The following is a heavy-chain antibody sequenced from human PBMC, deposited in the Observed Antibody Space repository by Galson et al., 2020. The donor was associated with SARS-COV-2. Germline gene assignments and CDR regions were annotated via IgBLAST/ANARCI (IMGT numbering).Heavy chain of an antibody. Sequence: GESLKISCAASGFTFSSYSMNWVRQAPGKGLEWVSSISSSSSYIYYADSVKGRFTISRDNAKNSLYLQMNSLRAEDTAVYYCARDYPRGYQTLYFYYCYMDVWGKGTTVTVSS. J-gene: IGHJ6*03. V-gene: IGHV3-21*01. D-gene: IGHD3-3*01. CDR2: ISSSSSYI. CDR3: ARDYPRGYQTLYFYYCYMDV. CDR1: GFTFSSYS.